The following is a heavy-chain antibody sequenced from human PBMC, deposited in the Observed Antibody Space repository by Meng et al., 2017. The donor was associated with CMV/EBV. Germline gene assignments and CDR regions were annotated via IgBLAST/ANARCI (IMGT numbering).Heavy chain of an antibody. CDR1: GFTFSSYS. J-gene: IGHJ5*02. CDR2: ISSSSSYI. D-gene: IGHD3-16*01. V-gene: IGHV3-21*01. Sequence: GGSLRLSCAASGFTFSSYSMNWVRQAPGKGLEWVSSISSSSSYIYYADSVKGRFTISRDNAKNSLYLQMSSLRAEDTAVYYCARDLRVVLGQYNWFDPWGQGTLVTVSS. CDR3: ARDLRVVLGQYNWFDP.